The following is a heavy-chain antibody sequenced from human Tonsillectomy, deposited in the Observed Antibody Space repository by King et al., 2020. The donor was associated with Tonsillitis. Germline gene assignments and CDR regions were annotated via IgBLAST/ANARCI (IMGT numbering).Heavy chain of an antibody. V-gene: IGHV3-23*04. CDR2: ITGGGGST. J-gene: IGHJ3*01. CDR3: AKDYPLTGAFDF. CDR1: GFTFNSYA. Sequence: VQLVESGGTLVQPGGSLRLSCAASGFTFNSYAMNWVRQAPGKGLEWVSTITGGGGSTYYAASVKGRFTISRDNSKNPLYLQMDSLRAEDTAVYYCAKDYPLTGAFDFWGQGTMVTVSS.